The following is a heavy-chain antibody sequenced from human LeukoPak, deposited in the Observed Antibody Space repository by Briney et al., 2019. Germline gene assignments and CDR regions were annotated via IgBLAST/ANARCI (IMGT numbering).Heavy chain of an antibody. Sequence: GGSLRLSCAASGFTFSSYWMSWVRQATGKGLECVANTKQDGGEKYYVDSVKGRFTISRDNAKNSLYLQMNSLRPEDTAVYYCAGRGDGNLYYFDHWGQGTLVTASS. CDR3: AGRGDGNLYYFDH. CDR2: TKQDGGEK. CDR1: GFTFSSYW. J-gene: IGHJ4*02. D-gene: IGHD5-24*01. V-gene: IGHV3-7*04.